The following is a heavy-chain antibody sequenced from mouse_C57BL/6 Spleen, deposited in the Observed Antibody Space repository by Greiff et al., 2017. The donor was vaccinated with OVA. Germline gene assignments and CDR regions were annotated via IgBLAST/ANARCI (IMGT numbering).Heavy chain of an antibody. CDR3: AHYCASAMDY. CDR1: GYTFTSYG. V-gene: IGHV1-81*01. CDR2: IYPRSGNT. Sequence: VQLQESGAELARPGASVKLSCKASGYTFTSYGISWVKQRTGQGLEWIGEIYPRSGNTYYNEKFKGKATLTADKSSSTAYMELRSLTSEDSAVYFCAHYCASAMDYWGQGTSVTVSS. D-gene: IGHD1-1*02. J-gene: IGHJ4*01.